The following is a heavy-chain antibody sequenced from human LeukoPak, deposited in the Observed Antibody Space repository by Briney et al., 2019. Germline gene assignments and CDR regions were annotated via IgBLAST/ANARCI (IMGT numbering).Heavy chain of an antibody. J-gene: IGHJ4*02. CDR2: INPHSGAT. Sequence: ASVKLSCKASGYTLTEYPIHWVRQAPGQGLQWMGDINPHSGATNYAQTFQGRVTMTLDTSISTAYMDLIRLRVDDTAVYFCARGAKVGATFDYWGQGILLAVSS. V-gene: IGHV1-2*02. D-gene: IGHD1-26*01. CDR1: GYTLTEYP. CDR3: ARGAKVGATFDY.